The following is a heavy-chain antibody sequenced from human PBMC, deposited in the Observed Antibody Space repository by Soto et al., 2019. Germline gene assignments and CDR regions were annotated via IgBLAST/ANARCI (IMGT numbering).Heavy chain of an antibody. CDR1: GYTFTSYD. Sequence: QVQLVQSGAEVKKPGASLKVSCKASGYTFTSYDINWVRQATGQGLGWMGWMNPNSGNTGYAQKFQGRVTMTRNTHMSTAYMELSSLRSEDPAVYYCARSPTVGYCSGGSCYSDAFDSWGQGTMVTVSS. D-gene: IGHD2-15*01. CDR3: ARSPTVGYCSGGSCYSDAFDS. CDR2: MNPNSGNT. V-gene: IGHV1-8*01. J-gene: IGHJ3*02.